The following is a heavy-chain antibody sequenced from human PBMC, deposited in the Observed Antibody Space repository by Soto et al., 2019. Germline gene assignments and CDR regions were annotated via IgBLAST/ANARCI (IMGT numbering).Heavy chain of an antibody. Sequence: EVQLVQSGAEVKKPGESLKISCKGSGYSFTTYWIGWVRQMPGKGLEWMGIIYPGDSDTRYSPSFQGQVLISVDKSISTAYLHGGSLKASDTAVYYCARGVIVGRTVGAFDIWGQGTMVTVPS. J-gene: IGHJ3*02. CDR2: IYPGDSDT. V-gene: IGHV5-51*01. CDR1: GYSFTTYW. CDR3: ARGVIVGRTVGAFDI. D-gene: IGHD1-26*01.